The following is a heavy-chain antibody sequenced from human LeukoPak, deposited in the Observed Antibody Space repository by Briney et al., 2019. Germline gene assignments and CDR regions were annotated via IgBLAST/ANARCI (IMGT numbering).Heavy chain of an antibody. CDR2: IYYSGST. J-gene: IGHJ5*02. CDR3: ARALNLGYCSGSRCPNWFDP. V-gene: IGHV4-39*07. CDR1: GGSISSSSYY. D-gene: IGHD2-15*01. Sequence: SETLSLTCTVSGGSISSSSYYWGWIRQPPGKGLEWIGSIYYSGSTYYNPSLKSRVTISVDTSKNQFSLKLSSVTAADTAVYYCARALNLGYCSGSRCPNWFDPWGQGTLVTVSS.